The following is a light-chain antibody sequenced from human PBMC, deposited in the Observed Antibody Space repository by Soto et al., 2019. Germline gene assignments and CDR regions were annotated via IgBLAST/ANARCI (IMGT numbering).Light chain of an antibody. Sequence: QSVLTQPASVSGSPGQSITISCTGTSSDVGGYNYVSWYQQHPGKAPKLMIYDVSNRPSGVSNRFSGSKSGNTASLTISGLQAEDEADYYCSSYTSSAWVFGTGTQLTVL. CDR2: DVS. CDR3: SSYTSSAWV. CDR1: SSDVGGYNY. J-gene: IGLJ1*01. V-gene: IGLV2-14*01.